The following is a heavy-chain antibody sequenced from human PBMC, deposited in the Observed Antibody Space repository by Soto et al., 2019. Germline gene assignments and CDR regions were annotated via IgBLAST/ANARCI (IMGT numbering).Heavy chain of an antibody. CDR2: IYYSGST. CDR3: ARGNRGQLGLDY. Sequence: SETLSLTCTVSGGSISSGGYYWSWIRQHPGKGLEWIGYIYYSGSTYYNPSLKSRVTISVDTSKNQFSLKLSSVTAADTAVYYCARGNRGQLGLDYWGQGTLVTVSS. CDR1: GGSISSGGYY. D-gene: IGHD6-6*01. V-gene: IGHV4-31*03. J-gene: IGHJ4*02.